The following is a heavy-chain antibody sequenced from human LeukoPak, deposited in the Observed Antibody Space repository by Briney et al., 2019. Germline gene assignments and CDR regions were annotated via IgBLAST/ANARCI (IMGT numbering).Heavy chain of an antibody. CDR2: INPNSGGT. CDR3: ARATTYYYGSGSYYNDY. CDR1: GYTFTGYY. D-gene: IGHD3-10*01. Sequence: SVKVSCKASGYTFTGYYMHWVRQAPGQGLEWMGWINPNSGGTNYAQKFQGRVTTTRDTSISTAYMELSRLRSGDTAVYYCARATTYYYGSGSYYNDYWGQGTLVTVSS. V-gene: IGHV1-2*02. J-gene: IGHJ4*02.